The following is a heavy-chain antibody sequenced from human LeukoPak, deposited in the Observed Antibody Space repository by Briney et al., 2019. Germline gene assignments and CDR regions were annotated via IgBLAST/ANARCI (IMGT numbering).Heavy chain of an antibody. J-gene: IGHJ3*02. CDR3: ARCMITFGGVIVMDDAFDI. D-gene: IGHD3-16*02. Sequence: PSVKVSCKVSGYTFPSYGISWVRQAPGQGLEWMGWISVYKGNTNNAQKHQGRDSMTTDTTTSTAYIELRSLRSDSTAVYYCARCMITFGGVIVMDDAFDIWGQGTMVTVSS. CDR2: ISVYKGNT. V-gene: IGHV1-18*01. CDR1: GYTFPSYG.